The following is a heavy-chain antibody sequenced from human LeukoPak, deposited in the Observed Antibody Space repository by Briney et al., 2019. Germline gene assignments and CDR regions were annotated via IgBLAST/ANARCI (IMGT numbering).Heavy chain of an antibody. CDR2: IYYSGST. V-gene: IGHV4-59*08. CDR1: GGSISSYY. CDR3: ARGRISWGVPAAMVWFDP. D-gene: IGHD2-2*01. Sequence: SETLSLTCTVSGGSISSYYWSWIRQPPGKGLEWIGYIYYSGSTNYNPSLKSRVTISVDTSKNQFSLKLSSVTAADTAVYYCARGRISWGVPAAMVWFDPWGQGTLVTVSS. J-gene: IGHJ5*02.